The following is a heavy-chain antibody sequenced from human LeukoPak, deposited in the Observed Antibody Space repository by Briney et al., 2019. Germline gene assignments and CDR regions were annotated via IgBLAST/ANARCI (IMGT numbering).Heavy chain of an antibody. CDR2: IYPGASET. CDR3: ERLIYSQYYFGY. J-gene: IGHJ4*02. D-gene: IGHD2-15*01. V-gene: IGHV5-51*01. CDR1: VYSCSNYW. Sequence: GASRKISCKGSVYSCSNYWIGGVRPLRGRGLEGMGIIYPGASETKYSPSFQGQVTISADKSISTAYLQWSSLQASDSAMYYCERLIYSQYYFGYWGQGTLVTVSS.